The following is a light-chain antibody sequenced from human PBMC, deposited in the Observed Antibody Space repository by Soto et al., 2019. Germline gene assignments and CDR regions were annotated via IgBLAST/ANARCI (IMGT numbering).Light chain of an antibody. J-gene: IGKJ2*01. V-gene: IGKV3-20*01. CDR1: QSVSSSY. Sequence: EIVLTQSPGTLSLSPGERATPSCRASQSVSSSYLAWYQQKPGQAPRLLIYGASSRASGIPDRISGSGSGTDFTLTISRLEPEDFAVYYCQQYGSSPPYTFGHGTKLEIK. CDR2: GAS. CDR3: QQYGSSPPYT.